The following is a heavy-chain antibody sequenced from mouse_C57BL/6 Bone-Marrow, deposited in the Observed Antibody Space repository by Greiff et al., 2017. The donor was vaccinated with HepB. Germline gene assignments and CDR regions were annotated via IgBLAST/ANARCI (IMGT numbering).Heavy chain of an antibody. J-gene: IGHJ4*01. Sequence: DVHLVESEGGLVQPGSSMKLSCTASGFTFSDYYMAWVRQVPEKGLEWVANINYDGSSTYYLDSLKSRFIISRDNAKNILYLQMSSLKSEDTATYYCARGTTVVANGSYAMDYWGQGTSVTVSS. D-gene: IGHD1-1*01. CDR1: GFTFSDYY. CDR2: INYDGSST. V-gene: IGHV5-16*01. CDR3: ARGTTVVANGSYAMDY.